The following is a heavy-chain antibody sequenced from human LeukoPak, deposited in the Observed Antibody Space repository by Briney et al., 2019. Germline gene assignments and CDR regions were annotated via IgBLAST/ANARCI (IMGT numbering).Heavy chain of an antibody. Sequence: GGSLRLSCAASGFTFSSYWMGWVRQAPGKGLEWVAKIEKDGSATYCVDSMKGRFTVSRDNAANSLYLQMSNLGVEDTALYSCARAGVTNQLGETYWYFDLWGRGTLVTVSS. CDR3: ARAGVTNQLGETYWYFDL. V-gene: IGHV3-7*01. CDR2: IEKDGSAT. CDR1: GFTFSSYW. J-gene: IGHJ2*01. D-gene: IGHD1-1*01.